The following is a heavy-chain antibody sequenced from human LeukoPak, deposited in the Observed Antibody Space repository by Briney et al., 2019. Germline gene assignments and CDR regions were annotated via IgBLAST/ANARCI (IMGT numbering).Heavy chain of an antibody. CDR3: ARGYYDSSGYYDY. D-gene: IGHD3-22*01. Sequence: HPGGSLRLSCAASGFTFSSYSMSWVRQAPGKGLEWVSYISSSSSTIYYADSVKGRFTISRDNAKNSLYLQMNSLRAEDTVVYYCARGYYDSSGYYDYWGQGTLVTVSS. CDR1: GFTFSSYS. V-gene: IGHV3-48*04. CDR2: ISSSSSTI. J-gene: IGHJ4*02.